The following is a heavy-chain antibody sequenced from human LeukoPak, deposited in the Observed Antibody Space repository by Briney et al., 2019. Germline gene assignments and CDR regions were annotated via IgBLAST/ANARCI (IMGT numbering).Heavy chain of an antibody. CDR3: ARDGGSAWFPDY. Sequence: GSLRLSCAASGFTFSDNYMSWIRQAPGKGLEWVSYISSSGNTTYNADSVKGRFSITRDNAKNSLYLQMNSLRAEDTAVYYCARDGGSAWFPDYWGQGTLVTVSS. CDR2: ISSSGNTT. D-gene: IGHD6-19*01. CDR1: GFTFSDNY. V-gene: IGHV3-11*04. J-gene: IGHJ4*02.